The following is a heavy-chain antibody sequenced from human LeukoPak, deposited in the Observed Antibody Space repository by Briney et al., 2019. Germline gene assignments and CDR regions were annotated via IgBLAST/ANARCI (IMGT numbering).Heavy chain of an antibody. J-gene: IGHJ6*02. CDR1: VYTLTSYG. CDR3: ARVYPPPDYYYCMDV. V-gene: IGHV1-18*01. CDR2: ISAVNGNT. Sequence: ASVKDSRKASVYTLTSYGISSVRPAPGQGREWMGWISAVNGNTNNAQKLQGRVTMTTDTSTRTAYMELRSLRSDDTAVYYCARVYPPPDYYYCMDVWGQGTTVTVSS.